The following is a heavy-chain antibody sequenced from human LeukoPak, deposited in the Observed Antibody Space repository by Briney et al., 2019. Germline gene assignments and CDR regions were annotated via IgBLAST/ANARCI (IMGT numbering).Heavy chain of an antibody. V-gene: IGHV3-21*01. Sequence: GGSLRLSCAASGFTFSSYSMNWVRQAPGKGLEWVSSISSSSSYIYYADSVKGRFTIPRDNAKNSLYLQMNSLRAEDTAVYYCASLKDIVVVPAAMDVWGKGTTVTVSS. CDR3: ASLKDIVVVPAAMDV. CDR1: GFTFSSYS. D-gene: IGHD2-2*01. J-gene: IGHJ6*04. CDR2: ISSSSSYI.